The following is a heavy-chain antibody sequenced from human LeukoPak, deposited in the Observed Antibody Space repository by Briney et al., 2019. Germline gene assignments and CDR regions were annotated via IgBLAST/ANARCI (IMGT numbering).Heavy chain of an antibody. Sequence: PSETLSLTCTVSGGSISSYYWSWIRQPPRKGLEWVSSISSSSSYIYYADSVKGRFTISRDNAKNSLYLQMNSLRAEDTAVYYCASEDDRTGYNSFFDYWGQGTLVTVSS. V-gene: IGHV3-21*01. CDR1: GGSISSYY. CDR2: ISSSSSYI. CDR3: ASEDDRTGYNSFFDY. D-gene: IGHD3-22*01. J-gene: IGHJ4*02.